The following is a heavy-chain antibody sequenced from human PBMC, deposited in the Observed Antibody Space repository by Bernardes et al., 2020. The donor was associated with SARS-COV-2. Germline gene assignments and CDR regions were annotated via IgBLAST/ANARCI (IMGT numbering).Heavy chain of an antibody. J-gene: IGHJ5*02. Sequence: SGPTLVKPTQTLTLTCAFSGFSLTTRGVAVGWIRQPPGKPLEWLALIYWDDDQSYSPSLSSRLTITKDTSKNQVVLRMTNMEPVDTGTSFCAQGLPYRFFASGSCFGRWGQGTPVAVSS. CDR1: GFSLTTRGVA. CDR3: AQGLPYRFFASGSCFGR. V-gene: IGHV2-5*02. CDR2: IYWDDDQ. D-gene: IGHD3-10*01.